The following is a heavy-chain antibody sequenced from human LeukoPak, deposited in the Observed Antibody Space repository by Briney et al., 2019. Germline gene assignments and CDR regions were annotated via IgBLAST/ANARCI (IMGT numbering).Heavy chain of an antibody. D-gene: IGHD5-18*01. CDR1: GYSISSGYY. CDR2: IYHSGST. J-gene: IGHJ4*02. Sequence: SETLSLTCTVSGYSISSGYYWGWIRQPPGKGLEWIGSIYHSGSTNYNPSLKSRVTISVDKSKNQFSLKLSSVTAADTAVYYCARGLRGYSYGSYDYWGQGTLVTVSS. V-gene: IGHV4-38-2*02. CDR3: ARGLRGYSYGSYDY.